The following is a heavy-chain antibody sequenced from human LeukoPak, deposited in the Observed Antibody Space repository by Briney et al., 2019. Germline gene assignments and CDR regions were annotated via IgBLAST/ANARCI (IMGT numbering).Heavy chain of an antibody. V-gene: IGHV3-30*02. CDR2: IRYDGSNK. Sequence: SGGSLRLSCAASGFTFSSYGMHWVRQAPGKGLEWVAFIRYDGSNKYYADSVKGRFTISRDNSKNTLYLQMNSLRAEDTAVYYCATSYSSSWTNDYWGQRTLVTVSS. D-gene: IGHD6-13*01. J-gene: IGHJ4*02. CDR1: GFTFSSYG. CDR3: ATSYSSSWTNDY.